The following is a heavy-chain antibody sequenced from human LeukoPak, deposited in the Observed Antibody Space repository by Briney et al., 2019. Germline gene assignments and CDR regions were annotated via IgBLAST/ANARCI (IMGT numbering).Heavy chain of an antibody. CDR1: GYTFSNYG. CDR2: ISTYNGNT. V-gene: IGHV1-18*01. Sequence: ASVKVSCKASGYTFSNYGISWVRQAPGQGLEWMGWISTYNGNTNYAQKLQGRVSMTTDTSTSTAYMDLRSLRSDDTAVYYCARRRGGSYYGYYYYYMDVWGKGTTVTISS. CDR3: ARRRGGSYYGYYYYYMDV. D-gene: IGHD1-26*01. J-gene: IGHJ6*03.